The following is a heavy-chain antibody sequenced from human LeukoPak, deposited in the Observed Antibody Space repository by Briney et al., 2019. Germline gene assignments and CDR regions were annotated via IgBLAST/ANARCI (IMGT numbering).Heavy chain of an antibody. CDR1: GYTLTELS. CDR2: FDPEDGET. D-gene: IGHD5-18*01. Sequence: ASVKVSCKVSGYTLTELSMHWVRQAPGKGLEWMGGFDPEDGETFYAQKFQGRGTMTEDTSTDTAYMELSSLRSEDTAMYYCAREIGPRQLHLWGSAFDYWGQGTLVTVSS. J-gene: IGHJ4*02. V-gene: IGHV1-24*01. CDR3: AREIGPRQLHLWGSAFDY.